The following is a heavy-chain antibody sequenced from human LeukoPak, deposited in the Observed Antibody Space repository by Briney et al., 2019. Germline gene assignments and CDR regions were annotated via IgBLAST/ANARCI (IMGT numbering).Heavy chain of an antibody. V-gene: IGHV1-69*13. J-gene: IGHJ5*02. D-gene: IGHD2-15*01. CDR3: ARDTLLGGGRSFDP. CDR2: IIPIFGTA. CDR1: GGTFSSYA. Sequence: GASVKVSCKASGGTFSSYAISWVRQAPGQGLEWMGGIIPIFGTANYAQKFQGRVTITADESTSTAYMELSSLRSEDTAVYYCARDTLLGGGRSFDPWGQGTLVTVSS.